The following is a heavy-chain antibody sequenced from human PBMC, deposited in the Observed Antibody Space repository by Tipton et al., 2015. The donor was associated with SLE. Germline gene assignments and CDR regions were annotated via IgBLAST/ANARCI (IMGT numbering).Heavy chain of an antibody. CDR3: AKGREDYILTGYQDY. D-gene: IGHD3-9*01. J-gene: IGHJ4*02. V-gene: IGHV3-48*01. CDR2: ISSSSSTI. Sequence: SLRLSCAASGFTFSSYSMNWVRQAPGKGLEWVSYISSSSSTIYYADSVKGRFTISRDNAKNSLYLQMNRLRAEDTAVYYCAKGREDYILTGYQDYWGQGTLVTVSS. CDR1: GFTFSSYS.